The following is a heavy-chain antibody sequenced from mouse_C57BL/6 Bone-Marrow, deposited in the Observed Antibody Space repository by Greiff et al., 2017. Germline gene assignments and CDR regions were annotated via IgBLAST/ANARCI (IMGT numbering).Heavy chain of an antibody. D-gene: IGHD1-1*01. J-gene: IGHJ2*01. CDR2: IYPGDGDT. CDR1: GYAFSSSW. V-gene: IGHV1-82*01. CDR3: ARAHYYGHFDY. Sequence: VQLQQSGPELVKPGASVKISCKASGYAFSSSWMNWVKQRPGKGLEWIGRIYPGDGDTNYNGKFKGKATLTADKSSSTAYMQLSSLTSEDSAVYFCARAHYYGHFDYWGQGTTLTVSS.